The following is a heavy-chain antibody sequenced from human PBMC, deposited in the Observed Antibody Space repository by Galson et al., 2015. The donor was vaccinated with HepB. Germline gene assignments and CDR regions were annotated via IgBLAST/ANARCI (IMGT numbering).Heavy chain of an antibody. CDR1: GFTFNTAW. D-gene: IGHD4-17*01. CDR3: TTWGGDYVGH. V-gene: IGHV3-15*01. Sequence: SLRLSCAASGFTFNTAWMSWVRQAPGKGLEWVAQIKSITDGRTTDYAAPVKGRFTISRDDSRNRLYLQLNSLKIEDTGVYYCTTWGGDYVGHWGQGTLVTVSS. CDR2: IKSITDGRTT. J-gene: IGHJ5*02.